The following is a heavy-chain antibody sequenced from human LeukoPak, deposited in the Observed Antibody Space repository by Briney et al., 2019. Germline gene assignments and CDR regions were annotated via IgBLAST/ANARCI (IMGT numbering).Heavy chain of an antibody. V-gene: IGHV1-18*01. CDR3: ARDTYYDSSGYSPFDY. D-gene: IGHD3-22*01. CDR2: ISAYNGNT. CDR1: GYTFTSYG. J-gene: IGHJ4*02. Sequence: VASVKLSCKASGYTFTSYGISWVRQAPGQGLEWMGWISAYNGNTNYAQKLQGRVTMTTDTSTSTAYMELRSLRYDDTAVYYCARDTYYDSSGYSPFDYWGQGTLVTVSS.